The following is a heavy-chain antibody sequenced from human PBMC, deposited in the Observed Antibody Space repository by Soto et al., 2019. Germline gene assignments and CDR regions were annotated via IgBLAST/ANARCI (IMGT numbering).Heavy chain of an antibody. CDR3: ATANGEAVAGYYWYFDL. CDR1: GYTLTELS. Sequence: ASVKVSCTVSGYTLTELSMHWVRQAPGKGLEWMGGFDPEDGETIYAQKFQGRVTMTEDTSTDTAYMELSSLRSEDTAVYYCATANGEAVAGYYWYFDLWGRGTLVTVSS. J-gene: IGHJ2*01. D-gene: IGHD6-19*01. CDR2: FDPEDGET. V-gene: IGHV1-24*01.